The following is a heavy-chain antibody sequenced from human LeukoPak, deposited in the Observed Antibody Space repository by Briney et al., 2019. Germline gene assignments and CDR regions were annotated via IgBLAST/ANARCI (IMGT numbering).Heavy chain of an antibody. CDR2: IYYSWST. J-gene: IGHJ5*02. CDR3: GTVAGTFGWFDP. V-gene: IGHV4-39*01. CDR1: GGSISSSTYY. Sequence: SETLSLTCTLSGGSISSSTYYWGWIRQPPGEGLERIGSIYYSWSTYYNPSLKSRVTISVDTSKNQFSLKLSSVTAADTAVYYCGTVAGTFGWFDPWGQGTLVTVSS. D-gene: IGHD6-19*01.